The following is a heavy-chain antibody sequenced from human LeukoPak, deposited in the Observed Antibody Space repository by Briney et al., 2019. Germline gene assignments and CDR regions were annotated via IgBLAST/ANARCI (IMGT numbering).Heavy chain of an antibody. V-gene: IGHV3-23*01. D-gene: IGHD3-9*01. J-gene: IGHJ4*02. Sequence: GGSLRLSCAASGFTFSSYAMSWVRQAPGKGLEWVSAISGSGGSTYYADSVKGRFTISRDNSKNTLYLQMNSLRAEDTAVYYCANGRVLRCFDWPLDYWGQGTLVTVSS. CDR3: ANGRVLRCFDWPLDY. CDR2: ISGSGGST. CDR1: GFTFSSYA.